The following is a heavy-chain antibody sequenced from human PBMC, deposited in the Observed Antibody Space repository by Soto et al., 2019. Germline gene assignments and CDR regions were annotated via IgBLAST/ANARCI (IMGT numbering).Heavy chain of an antibody. D-gene: IGHD5-18*01. CDR2: IYWDDDE. CDR3: AHRPRGYSYDFDY. Sequence: QITLKESGPTLVKPTQTLTLTCTFSGFSLSTRGVGVGWIRQPPGKALEWLALIYWDDDEGYSPYLKSRHTIAKDTSNTQVVLTMTNMKPVDTDTYYCAHRPRGYSYDFDYWGQGTLVTVSS. J-gene: IGHJ4*02. CDR1: GFSLSTRGVG. V-gene: IGHV2-5*02.